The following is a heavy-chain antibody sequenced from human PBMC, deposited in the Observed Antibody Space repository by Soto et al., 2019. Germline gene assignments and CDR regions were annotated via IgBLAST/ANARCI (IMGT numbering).Heavy chain of an antibody. V-gene: IGHV5-10-1*01. Sequence: GESLKISCKGSGYSFTSYWISWVRQMPGKGLEWMGRIDPSDSYTNYSPSFQGHVTISADKSISTAYLQWSSLKASDTAMYYCARHRTIFGVVIANWFDPWGQGTLVTVSS. CDR2: IDPSDSYT. J-gene: IGHJ5*02. CDR3: ARHRTIFGVVIANWFDP. CDR1: GYSFTSYW. D-gene: IGHD3-3*01.